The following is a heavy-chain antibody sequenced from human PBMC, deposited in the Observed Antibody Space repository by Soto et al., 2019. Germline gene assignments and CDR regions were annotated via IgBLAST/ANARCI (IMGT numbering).Heavy chain of an antibody. D-gene: IGHD2-8*01. J-gene: IGHJ4*02. CDR3: ARDGMYLGYCTNGVCLIDY. Sequence: ASVKVSCKAAGYTFTGYYMHWVRQAPGQGLEWMGWINPNSGGTNYAQKFQGRVTMTRDTSISTAYMELSRLRSDDTAVYYCARDGMYLGYCTNGVCLIDYWGQGTFVTVSS. CDR1: GYTFTGYY. CDR2: INPNSGGT. V-gene: IGHV1-2*02.